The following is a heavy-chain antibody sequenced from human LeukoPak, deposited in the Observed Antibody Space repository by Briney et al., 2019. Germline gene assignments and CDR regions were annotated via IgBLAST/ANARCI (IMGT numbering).Heavy chain of an antibody. J-gene: IGHJ4*02. CDR1: GFTFNRDW. Sequence: PGGSLRLSCTASGFTFNRDWTAWVRQAPGKGLEWVANIKEDGSEKNYVDSVKGRFTISRDNAKNLVHLQMNSLRAEDTAVYYCARKGLPDYWGQGTMVTVSS. D-gene: IGHD2-21*02. V-gene: IGHV3-7*01. CDR2: IKEDGSEK. CDR3: ARKGLPDY.